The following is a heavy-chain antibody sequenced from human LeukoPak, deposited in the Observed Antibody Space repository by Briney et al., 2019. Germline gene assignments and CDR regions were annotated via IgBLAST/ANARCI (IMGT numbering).Heavy chain of an antibody. J-gene: IGHJ4*02. CDR3: AKDLGDYGDYTYEY. CDR1: GFTFSSYA. CDR2: ISGSDGST. V-gene: IGHV3-23*01. D-gene: IGHD4-17*01. Sequence: GGSLRLSCAASGFTFSSYAMSWVRQAPGKGLEWVSAISGSDGSTYYADSVKGRFTISRDNSKNTLYLQMNSLRAEDTAVYYCAKDLGDYGDYTYEYWGQGTLVTVSS.